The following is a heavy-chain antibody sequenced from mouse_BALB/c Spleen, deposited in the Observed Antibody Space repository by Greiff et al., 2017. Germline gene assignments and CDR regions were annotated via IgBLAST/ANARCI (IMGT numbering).Heavy chain of an antibody. D-gene: IGHD2-14*01. CDR2: IDPENGDT. CDR3: NAGRYEGFDY. Sequence: VQLQQSGAELVRSGASVKLSCTASGFNIKDYYMHWVKQRPEQGLEWIGWIDPENGDTEYAPKFQGKATMTADTSSNTAYLQLSSLTSEDTAVYYCNAGRYEGFDYWGQGTTLTVSS. V-gene: IGHV14-4*02. CDR1: GFNIKDYY. J-gene: IGHJ2*01.